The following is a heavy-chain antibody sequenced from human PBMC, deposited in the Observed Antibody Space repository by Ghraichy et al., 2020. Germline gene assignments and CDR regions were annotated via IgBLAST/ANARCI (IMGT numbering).Heavy chain of an antibody. CDR3: ARRDGYNYGGTPNLHLDH. J-gene: IGHJ4*02. D-gene: IGHD5-24*01. CDR2: IKYDGSEK. Sequence: WGSLRLSCAASGFTFKNYWMTWVRQAPGKGLEWVANIKYDGSEKHLLDSVKDRFTISRDNDRKSLYLQMNSLRAEDTAVYYCARRDGYNYGGTPNLHLDHWGQGTLVTVSS. V-gene: IGHV3-7*01. CDR1: GFTFKNYW.